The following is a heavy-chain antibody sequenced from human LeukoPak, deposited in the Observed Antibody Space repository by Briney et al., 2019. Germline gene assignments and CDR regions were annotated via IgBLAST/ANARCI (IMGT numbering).Heavy chain of an antibody. V-gene: IGHV3-23*01. Sequence: GGSLRLSCAASGFTFSSYAMSWVRQASGKGLEWVSAISGSGGSTYYADSVKGRFTISRDNSKNTLYLQMNSLRAEDTAVYYCAKGQKDSGGFFDYWGQGTLVTVSS. D-gene: IGHD3-10*01. CDR3: AKGQKDSGGFFDY. J-gene: IGHJ4*02. CDR2: ISGSGGST. CDR1: GFTFSSYA.